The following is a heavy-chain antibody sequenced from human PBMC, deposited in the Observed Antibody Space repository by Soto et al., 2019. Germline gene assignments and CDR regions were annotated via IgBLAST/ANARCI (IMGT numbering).Heavy chain of an antibody. CDR2: INHSGST. D-gene: IGHD1-26*01. Sequence: SETLSLTCAVYGGSFSGYYWSWIRQPPGKVLEWIGEINHSGSTNYNPSLKSRVTISVDTSKNQFSLKLSSVTAADTAVYYCARGGSGSYYRPYYFDYWGQGTLVIVSS. J-gene: IGHJ4*02. V-gene: IGHV4-34*01. CDR1: GGSFSGYY. CDR3: ARGGSGSYYRPYYFDY.